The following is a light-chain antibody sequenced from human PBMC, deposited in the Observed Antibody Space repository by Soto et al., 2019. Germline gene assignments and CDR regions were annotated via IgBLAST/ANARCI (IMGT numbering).Light chain of an antibody. CDR1: QSVSNNY. CDR2: GAS. Sequence: ELVMTQSPATLSVSPGERATLSCRASQSVSNNYLAWYQQKPGQAPRLLIYGASNRATGIPDRFSGSGSGTEFTLTISRLDPEVFAVYDCQQYGSSGTFGQGTKVDIK. CDR3: QQYGSSGT. V-gene: IGKV3-20*01. J-gene: IGKJ1*01.